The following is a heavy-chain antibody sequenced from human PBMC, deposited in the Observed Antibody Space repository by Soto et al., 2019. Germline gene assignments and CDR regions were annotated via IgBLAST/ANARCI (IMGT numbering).Heavy chain of an antibody. V-gene: IGHV1-18*01. D-gene: IGHD3-3*01. CDR1: GATFGSYA. CDR3: ARGSYYDFWSDKRRYFDY. J-gene: IGHJ4*02. CDR2: ISAYIGTA. Sequence: ASVKVSCKASGATFGSYAISWVRQAPGQGLEWMGGISAYIGTANYAQKLQGRVTMTTDTSTSTAYMELRSLRSDDTAVYYCARGSYYDFWSDKRRYFDYWGQG.